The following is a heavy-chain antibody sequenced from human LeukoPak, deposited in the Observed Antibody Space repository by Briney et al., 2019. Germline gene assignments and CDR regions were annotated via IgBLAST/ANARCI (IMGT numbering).Heavy chain of an antibody. CDR2: SSGSDGST. Sequence: TGGSLRLSCAASGFTFSNYAMTWVRQAPGKGMERVSASSGSDGSTYYSDSVTGRFTISGDNSKNTLYLQMTSLRTDDTAVYYCAKDGYDFWSAYQIDLWGQGTLVTVSS. CDR3: AKDGYDFWSAYQIDL. D-gene: IGHD3-3*01. V-gene: IGHV3-23*01. J-gene: IGHJ5*02. CDR1: GFTFSNYA.